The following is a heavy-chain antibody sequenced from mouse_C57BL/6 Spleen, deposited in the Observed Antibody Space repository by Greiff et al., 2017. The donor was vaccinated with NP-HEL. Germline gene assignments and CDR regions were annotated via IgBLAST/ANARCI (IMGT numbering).Heavy chain of an antibody. D-gene: IGHD1-1*01. CDR3: TTANYYGSSYYYFDY. CDR1: GFNIKDDY. V-gene: IGHV14-4*01. Sequence: EVKLQESGAELVRPGASVKLSCTASGFNIKDDYMHWVKQRPEQGLEWIGWIDPENGDTAYASKFQGQATITSDTSSNTAYLQLSSLTSEDTAVYYCTTANYYGSSYYYFDYWGQGTTLTVSS. J-gene: IGHJ2*01. CDR2: IDPENGDT.